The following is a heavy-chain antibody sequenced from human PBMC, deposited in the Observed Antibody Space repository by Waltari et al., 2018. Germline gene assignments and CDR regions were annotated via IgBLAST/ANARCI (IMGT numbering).Heavy chain of an antibody. J-gene: IGHJ4*02. CDR2: INPNSGGT. V-gene: IGHV1-2*02. CDR3: AREHVWGYYYGSGSYYTFDY. Sequence: QVQLVQSGAEVKKPGASVKVSCKASGYTFTGYYMHWVRQTPGQGLEWMGWINPNSGGTNYAQKFQGRVTMTRDTSISTAYMELSRLRSDDTAVYYCAREHVWGYYYGSGSYYTFDYWGQGTLVTVSS. D-gene: IGHD3-10*01. CDR1: GYTFTGYY.